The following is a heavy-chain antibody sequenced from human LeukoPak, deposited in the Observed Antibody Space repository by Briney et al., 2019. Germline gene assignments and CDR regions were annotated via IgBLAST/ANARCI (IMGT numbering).Heavy chain of an antibody. D-gene: IGHD3-3*01. CDR1: GYSFTSYW. CDR3: ARLWEWLDLDYYYYYYMDV. J-gene: IGHJ6*03. CDR2: IYPGDSDT. Sequence: GESLKFSCKGSGYSFTSYWIGWVRQMPGKGLEWMGIIYPGDSDTRYSPSFQGQVTISADKSISTAYLQWSSLKASDTAMYYCARLWEWLDLDYYYYYYMDVWGQGTLVTVSS. V-gene: IGHV5-51*01.